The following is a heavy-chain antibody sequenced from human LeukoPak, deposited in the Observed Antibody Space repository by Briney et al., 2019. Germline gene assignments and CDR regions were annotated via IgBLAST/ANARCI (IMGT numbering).Heavy chain of an antibody. J-gene: IGHJ4*02. CDR2: INHGGST. D-gene: IGHD3-22*01. CDR3: ARSFDYYSSGYYPYYFDY. CDR1: GFTFSSYA. V-gene: IGHV4-34*01. Sequence: GSLRLSCSASGFTFSSYAMHWIRQPPGKGLEWIAEINHGGSTNHNPSLKNRVTISVDKSKNQFSLKLNSVTAADTAVYYCARSFDYYSSGYYPYYFDYWGQGTLVTVSS.